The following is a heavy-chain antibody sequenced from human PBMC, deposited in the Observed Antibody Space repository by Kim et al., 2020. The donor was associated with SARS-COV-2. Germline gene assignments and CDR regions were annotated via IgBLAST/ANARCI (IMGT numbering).Heavy chain of an antibody. V-gene: IGHV3-7*01. Sequence: YADSVRGRFTITRDNAQNSLYRRLSSLTVEDTAIYYCAREDGIFDYWGQGILVTVSS. J-gene: IGHJ4*02. CDR3: AREDGIFDY.